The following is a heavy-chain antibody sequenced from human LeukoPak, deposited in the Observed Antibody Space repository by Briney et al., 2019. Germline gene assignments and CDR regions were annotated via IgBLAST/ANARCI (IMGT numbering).Heavy chain of an antibody. Sequence: GGSLRLSCAASGFTFRSFAMHWVRQAPGEGLEWVSVISYDGSNKKYVDFVKGRFTVSRDNSKNTLYLQMNSLRADDTAVYYCAKDRPTVYSSSWLHFLDSWGQGTLVTVSS. V-gene: IGHV3-30*04. J-gene: IGHJ4*02. CDR1: GFTFRSFA. D-gene: IGHD6-13*01. CDR2: ISYDGSNK. CDR3: AKDRPTVYSSSWLHFLDS.